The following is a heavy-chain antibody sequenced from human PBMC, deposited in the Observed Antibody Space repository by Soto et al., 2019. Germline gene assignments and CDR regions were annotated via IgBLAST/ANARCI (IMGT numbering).Heavy chain of an antibody. J-gene: IGHJ4*02. D-gene: IGHD6-13*01. V-gene: IGHV1-46*02. CDR2: INPDGGTT. CDR3: ARDTSSWYRVDY. Sequence: QVLLVQSGAEVKKSGASVKVSCKASGYTFNSYCIHWVRQAPGQGLEWMGIINPDGGTTSYAQKFQRRITMTRDTSTSTLYMELRSLTSDDTAVYYCARDTSSWYRVDYWGQGSLVTVSS. CDR1: GYTFNSYC.